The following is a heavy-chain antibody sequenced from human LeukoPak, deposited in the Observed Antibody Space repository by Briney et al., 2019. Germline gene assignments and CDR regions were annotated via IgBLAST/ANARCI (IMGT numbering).Heavy chain of an antibody. Sequence: PSETLSLTCTVSGGSISSSSYYWARIRQPPGKGLEWIGSIYYSGSTYYNPSLKSRVTISVDTSKNQFSLKLSSVTAADTAVYYCARHPICSGGSCVVGYFDYWGQGTLVTVSS. D-gene: IGHD2-15*01. J-gene: IGHJ4*02. CDR3: ARHPICSGGSCVVGYFDY. V-gene: IGHV4-39*01. CDR2: IYYSGST. CDR1: GGSISSSSYY.